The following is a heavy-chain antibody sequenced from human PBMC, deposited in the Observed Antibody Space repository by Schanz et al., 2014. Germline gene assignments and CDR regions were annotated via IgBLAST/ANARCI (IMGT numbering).Heavy chain of an antibody. CDR1: GFTFSSYA. CDR2: ISFSGNTI. J-gene: IGHJ4*02. D-gene: IGHD1-26*01. V-gene: IGHV3-48*01. Sequence: EVQLLESGGGLVQPGGSLRLSCAASGFTFSSYAMSWVRQAPGKGLEWISYISFSGNTIYYADSVKGRFTISRDNAKNSVFLQMNRLRAEDTAVYYCARDSGSHYWVDYWGQGTLVTVSS. CDR3: ARDSGSHYWVDY.